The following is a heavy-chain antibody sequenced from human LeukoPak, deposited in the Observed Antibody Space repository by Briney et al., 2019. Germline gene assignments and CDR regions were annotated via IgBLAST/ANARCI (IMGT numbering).Heavy chain of an antibody. CDR2: MNPNSGST. Sequence: ASVKVSCTASGYTLTGYYMHWVRQAPGQGLEWKGWMNPNSGSTKYAQKFQGRVPMTRDTSISTAYMELSRLRSDDTAMYYCARDKLGLGELSLYDQWGQGTLVTVFS. CDR1: GYTLTGYY. D-gene: IGHD3-16*02. V-gene: IGHV1-2*02. J-gene: IGHJ5*02. CDR3: ARDKLGLGELSLYDQ.